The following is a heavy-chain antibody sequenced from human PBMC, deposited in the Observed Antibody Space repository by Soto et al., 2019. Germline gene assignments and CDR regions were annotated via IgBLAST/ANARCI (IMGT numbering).Heavy chain of an antibody. CDR1: GYTFTSYD. V-gene: IGHV1-8*01. J-gene: IGHJ3*02. CDR2: MNPNSGNT. CDR3: ARSAYPSFDI. Sequence: QVRLVQSGAEVKKPGASVKVSCKASGYTFTSYDINWVRQATGEGLEWMGWMNPNSGNTGYPQKFQGRVTMTRNTSISTVYMALTSLRSEDTAVYYCARSAYPSFDIWGQGTMVTVSS.